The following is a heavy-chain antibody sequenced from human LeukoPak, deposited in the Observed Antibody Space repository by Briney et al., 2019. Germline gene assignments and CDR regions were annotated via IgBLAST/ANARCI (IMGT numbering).Heavy chain of an antibody. J-gene: IGHJ5*02. V-gene: IGHV1-2*02. Sequence: GASVKVSCKASGYTFTGYYMHWVRQAPGQGLEWMGWINPNSGGTNYVQRFQGRVTMTRDTSISTAYMELSRLRSDDTAVYYCARRGGYYGSGKTYWFDPWGQGTLVTVSS. CDR3: ARRGGYYGSGKTYWFDP. CDR1: GYTFTGYY. D-gene: IGHD3-10*01. CDR2: INPNSGGT.